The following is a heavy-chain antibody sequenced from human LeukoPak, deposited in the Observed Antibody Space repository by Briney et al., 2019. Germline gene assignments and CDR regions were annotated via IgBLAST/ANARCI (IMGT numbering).Heavy chain of an antibody. CDR2: INSGSSNI. J-gene: IGHJ4*02. V-gene: IGHV3-48*01. CDR3: ARRGDAPMVGDY. CDR1: GFTFSMYK. Sequence: GGSLRLSCAASGFTFSMYKMNWVRQAPGKGLEWVSRINSGSSNIYYADSVKGRFTISRDNAKNSLYLQMTSLRVEDTAVYYCARRGDAPMVGDYWGQGTLVTVSS. D-gene: IGHD5-18*01.